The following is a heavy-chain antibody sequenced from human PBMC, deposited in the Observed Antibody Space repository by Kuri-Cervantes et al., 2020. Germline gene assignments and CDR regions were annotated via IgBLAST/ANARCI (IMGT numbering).Heavy chain of an antibody. CDR3: ARLLTNWFDP. V-gene: IGHV5-51*01. CDR1: GYSFSTYW. Sequence: GESLKISCQGSGYSFSTYWIGWVRQMPGKGLEWMGIIYPGDSDTRYSPSFQGQVTISADKSISTAYLQWSSLKASDTAMYYCARLLTNWFDPWGQGTLVTVSS. J-gene: IGHJ5*02. CDR2: IYPGDSDT.